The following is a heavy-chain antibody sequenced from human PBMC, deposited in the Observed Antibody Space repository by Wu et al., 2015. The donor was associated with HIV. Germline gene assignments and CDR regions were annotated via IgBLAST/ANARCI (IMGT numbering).Heavy chain of an antibody. V-gene: IGHV1-2*02. CDR3: TRRTVXDHCGDWTFGH. CDR1: GYKFVDYL. J-gene: IGHJ1*01. CDR2: LKPFRGDV. Sequence: QVRLVQSGAVVKKIGSSVTISCEASGYKFVDYLIYWFRHVPGSGIEWMGWLKPFRGDVKFWGNFRDRTTLTRKAVDTDAGTFXLQLNALTVADTAVYYCTRRTVXDHCGDWTFGHWGQGTQVIV. D-gene: IGHD2-21*01.